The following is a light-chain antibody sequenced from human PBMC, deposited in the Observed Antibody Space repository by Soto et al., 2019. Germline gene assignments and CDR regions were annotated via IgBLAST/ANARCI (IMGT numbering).Light chain of an antibody. Sequence: DLPMTQSPSSLSASIGDRVTITCRASQSISSYLNWYQQKPGKAPKLLIYAASSLQSGVPSRFSGSGSGTDFPLTISSLQPEDFATYYCQQSYRTPLTFGGGTKVEIK. V-gene: IGKV1-39*01. CDR3: QQSYRTPLT. J-gene: IGKJ4*01. CDR1: QSISSY. CDR2: AAS.